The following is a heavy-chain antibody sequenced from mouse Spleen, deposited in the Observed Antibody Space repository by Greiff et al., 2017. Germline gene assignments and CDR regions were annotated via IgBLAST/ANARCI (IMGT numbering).Heavy chain of an antibody. D-gene: IGHD1-1*01. J-gene: IGHJ4*01. CDR1: GFSLTSYG. Sequence: VKLMESGPGLVAPSQSLSITCTVSGFSLTSYGVHWVRQPPGKGLEWLVVIWSDGSTTYNSALKSRLSISKDNSKSQVFLKMNSLQTDDTAMYYCARTTQLRQYPGAMDYWGQGTSVTVSS. V-gene: IGHV2-6*02. CDR3: ARTTQLRQYPGAMDY. CDR2: IWSDGST.